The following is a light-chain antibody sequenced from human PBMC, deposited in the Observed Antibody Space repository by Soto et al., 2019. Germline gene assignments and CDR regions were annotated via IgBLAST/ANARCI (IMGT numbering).Light chain of an antibody. CDR2: GAS. CDR1: QSVGSN. V-gene: IGKV3-11*01. CDR3: QQRNNWPPEIT. Sequence: EIWMTQSPATLSLSPGDVSTLSCRSSQSVGSNLAWYQQKPGQPPRLLISGASNKATGIPARFSGSGSGTDFTLTISSLEPEDFAVYYCQQRNNWPPEITFGQGTRLEIK. J-gene: IGKJ5*01.